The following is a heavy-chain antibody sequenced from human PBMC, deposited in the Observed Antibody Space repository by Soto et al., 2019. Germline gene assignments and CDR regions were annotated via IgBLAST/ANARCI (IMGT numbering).Heavy chain of an antibody. J-gene: IGHJ4*02. CDR2: MNANSGNT. CDR3: ARVRLTKADY. D-gene: IGHD4-17*01. V-gene: IGHV1-8*01. CDR1: GYTFTSYD. Sequence: ASVKVSCKASGYTFTSYDINWVRQATGQGLEWMGWMNANSGNTDYAQKFQGRVTMTTDTSTSTAYMELRSLRSDDTAVYYCARVRLTKADYWGQGTLVTVSS.